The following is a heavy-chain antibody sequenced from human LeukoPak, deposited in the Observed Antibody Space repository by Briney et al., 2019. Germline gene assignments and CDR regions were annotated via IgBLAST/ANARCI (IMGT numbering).Heavy chain of an antibody. CDR3: ARDPLKGEQLAHKYNWFDP. D-gene: IGHD6-13*01. Sequence: SETLFLTCAVYGGSFSGYYWSWIRQPPGKGLEWIGEINHSGSTNYNPSLKSRVTVSVDTSKNQSSLKLSSVTAADTAVYYCARDPLKGEQLAHKYNWFDPWGQGTLVTVSS. CDR1: GGSFSGYY. V-gene: IGHV4-34*01. J-gene: IGHJ5*02. CDR2: INHSGST.